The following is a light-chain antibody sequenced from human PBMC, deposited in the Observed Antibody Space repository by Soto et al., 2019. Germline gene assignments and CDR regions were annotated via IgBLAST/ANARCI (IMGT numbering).Light chain of an antibody. V-gene: IGKV3-20*01. Sequence: EIVLTQSPGTLSLSPGERATLSCWASQSVSNRYLAWYQQKPGQAPRLLIYGASSRATGIPDRFSGSGSGTDFTLTITPLEPEDFVVYFCQQYGTSPITFGQGTRLDIK. J-gene: IGKJ5*01. CDR3: QQYGTSPIT. CDR2: GAS. CDR1: QSVSNRY.